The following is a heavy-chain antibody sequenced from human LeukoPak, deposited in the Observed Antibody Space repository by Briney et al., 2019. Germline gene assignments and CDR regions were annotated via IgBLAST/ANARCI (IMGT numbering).Heavy chain of an antibody. CDR1: GSSFTSYW. V-gene: IGHV5-51*01. CDR2: IYPGDSDT. J-gene: IGHJ5*02. Sequence: GESLKISCKGSGSSFTSYWIGWVRQMPGKGLEWMGIIYPGDSDTRYSPSFQGQVTISADKSISTAYLQWSSLKASDTAMYYCARSGYYDILTGYYTRWFDPWGQGTPVTVSS. D-gene: IGHD3-9*01. CDR3: ARSGYYDILTGYYTRWFDP.